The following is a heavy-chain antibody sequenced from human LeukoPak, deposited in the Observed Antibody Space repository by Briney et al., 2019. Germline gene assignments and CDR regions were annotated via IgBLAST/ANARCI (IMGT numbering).Heavy chain of an antibody. CDR1: GYTFTSYD. Sequence: ASVKVSCKASGYTFTSYDINWVRQATGQGLEWVGWMNPSSGNTGYAQKFQGRVTMTRNTSISTAYMELSSLRSEDTAVYYCARVSVAGTSNYYYYYYMDVWGKGTTVTVSS. CDR3: ARVSVAGTSNYYYYYYMDV. J-gene: IGHJ6*03. D-gene: IGHD6-19*01. V-gene: IGHV1-8*01. CDR2: MNPSSGNT.